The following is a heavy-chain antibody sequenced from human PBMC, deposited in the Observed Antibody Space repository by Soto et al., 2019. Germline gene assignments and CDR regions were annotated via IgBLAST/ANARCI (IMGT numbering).Heavy chain of an antibody. V-gene: IGHV2-5*01. Sequence: SGPTLVNPPQTLTLTCTFSGFSLSTSGVCVVLIRQPPGKALEWLALIYWNDDKRYSPSLKRRLTITKDTSKNQVVLKMTNMDPVDKAKYYYPQSFYDYVWGSYLYNWFEPWAHGTLVTVSS. CDR3: PQSFYDYVWGSYLYNWFEP. CDR2: IYWNDDK. J-gene: IGHJ5*02. CDR1: GFSLSTSGVC. D-gene: IGHD3-16*02.